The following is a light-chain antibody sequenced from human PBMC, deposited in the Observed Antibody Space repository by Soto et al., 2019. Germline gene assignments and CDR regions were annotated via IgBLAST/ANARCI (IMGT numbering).Light chain of an antibody. Sequence: QSALTQPASVSGSPGHSITISCTGTSSDVGDYNYVSWYQQHPGKAPKLMIYDVTDRPSGVSDRFSGSKSGNTASLTISGLQAVDEADYYCSSYTSSTTLIFGGGTQLTVL. V-gene: IGLV2-14*01. J-gene: IGLJ2*01. CDR2: DVT. CDR1: SSDVGDYNY. CDR3: SSYTSSTTLI.